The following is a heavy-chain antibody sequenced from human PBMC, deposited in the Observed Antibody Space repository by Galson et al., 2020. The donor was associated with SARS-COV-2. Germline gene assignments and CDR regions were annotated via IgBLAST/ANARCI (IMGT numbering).Heavy chain of an antibody. Sequence: SQTLSLTCSVSGDSISTYYWTWIRQPPGKGLEWIGYIYYSGSTNYNPSLQSRVTISLDTSTNQFSLNLRSVTAADTAVYFCARLELGDMSMRYWGQGTLVSVSS. CDR2: IYYSGST. CDR1: GDSISTYY. D-gene: IGHD3-16*01. J-gene: IGHJ4*02. CDR3: ARLELGDMSMRY. V-gene: IGHV4-59*08.